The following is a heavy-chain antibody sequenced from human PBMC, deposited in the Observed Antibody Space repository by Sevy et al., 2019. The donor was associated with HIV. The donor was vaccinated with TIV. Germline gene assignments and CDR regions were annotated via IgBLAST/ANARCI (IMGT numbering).Heavy chain of an antibody. V-gene: IGHV1-18*01. CDR1: GYTFTSYG. D-gene: IGHD3-22*01. CDR2: ISAYNGNT. CDR3: ARVSVSPNYYDSSGWPYYYYMDV. Sequence: ASVKVSCKASGYTFTSYGISWVRQAPGQGLEWMGWISAYNGNTNYAQKLQGRVTMTTDTSTSTAYMELRSLRSDDTAVYYCARVSVSPNYYDSSGWPYYYYMDVWGTGTTVTVSS. J-gene: IGHJ6*03.